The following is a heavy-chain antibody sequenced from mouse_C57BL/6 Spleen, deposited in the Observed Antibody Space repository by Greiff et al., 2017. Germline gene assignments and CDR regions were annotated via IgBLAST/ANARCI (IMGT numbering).Heavy chain of an antibody. CDR1: GYAFTNYL. J-gene: IGHJ2*01. Sequence: QVQLKQSGAELVRPGTSVKVSCKASGYAFTNYLIEWVKQRPGQGLEWIGVINPGSGGTNYNEKFKGKATLTADKSSSTAYMQLSSLTSEDSAVYFCARGAYYGNYEGYFGYWGQGTTLTVSS. V-gene: IGHV1-54*01. D-gene: IGHD2-10*01. CDR3: ARGAYYGNYEGYFGY. CDR2: INPGSGGT.